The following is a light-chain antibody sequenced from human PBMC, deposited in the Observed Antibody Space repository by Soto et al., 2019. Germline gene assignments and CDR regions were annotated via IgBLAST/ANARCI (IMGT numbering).Light chain of an antibody. Sequence: EIILTQSPAILSLSPGGSATLSCRASQSVNNYLYWYQQKPGQAPRLIISAASNRATGIPARFSGSGSETDFTLTITDLEPEDFAVYYCQQHRSWPPITFGQGTRLEIK. CDR1: QSVNNY. J-gene: IGKJ5*01. V-gene: IGKV3-11*01. CDR2: AAS. CDR3: QQHRSWPPIT.